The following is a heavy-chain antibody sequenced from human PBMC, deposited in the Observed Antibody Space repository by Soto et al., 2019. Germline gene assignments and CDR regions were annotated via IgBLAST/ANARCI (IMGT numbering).Heavy chain of an antibody. Sequence: QVQLQESGPGLVKPSGTLSLTCAVSGGSISSSNWWSWVRQPPGKGLEWIGEIYHSGSANYNPSLKSPVTISVDKSKNQFSLKLSSVTAAGTAVYYCARVLGNDAFYIWGQGTMVTVSS. V-gene: IGHV4-4*02. CDR3: ARVLGNDAFYI. CDR1: GGSISSSNW. D-gene: IGHD3-3*02. J-gene: IGHJ3*02. CDR2: IYHSGSA.